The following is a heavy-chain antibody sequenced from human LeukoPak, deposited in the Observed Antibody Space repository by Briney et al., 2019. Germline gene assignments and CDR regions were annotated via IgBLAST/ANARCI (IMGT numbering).Heavy chain of an antibody. Sequence: SVQVPCKASGGTFSSYAISWVRQAPRQGLEWMGGIIRIFGTANYAQKFQGRVTITTDESPSTGYMELSSLRSEDTAVYYCARGVLDIYFDYWGQGTLVTVSS. CDR3: ARGVLDIYFDY. D-gene: IGHD2-2*03. J-gene: IGHJ4*02. CDR2: IIRIFGTA. CDR1: GGTFSSYA. V-gene: IGHV1-69*05.